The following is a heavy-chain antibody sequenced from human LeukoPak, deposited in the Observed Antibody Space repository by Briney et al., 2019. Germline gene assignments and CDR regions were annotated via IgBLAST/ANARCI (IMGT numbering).Heavy chain of an antibody. CDR2: IIPIFGTA. V-gene: IGHV1-69*13. CDR3: ARDGYCSGGSCYSSFDY. CDR1: GGTFSSYA. D-gene: IGHD2-15*01. J-gene: IGHJ4*02. Sequence: ASVKVSCTASGGTFSSYAISWVRQAPGQGLEWMGGIIPIFGTANYAQKFQGRVTITADESTSTAYMELSSLRSEDTAVYYCARDGYCSGGSCYSSFDYWGQGTLVTVSS.